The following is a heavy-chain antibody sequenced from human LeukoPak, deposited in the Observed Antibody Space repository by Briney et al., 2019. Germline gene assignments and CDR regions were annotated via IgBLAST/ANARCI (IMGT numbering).Heavy chain of an antibody. V-gene: IGHV3-21*01. CDR2: ISSSSSSK. D-gene: IGHD5-12*01. Sequence: VGSLRLSCAASGFTFSSYSMNWVRQAPGKGLEWVSSISSSSSSKYYADSVKGRFTISRDNAKNSLDLQMNSLRAEDTAVYYCARTPGHSGHDWAHTKWGQGTLVTVSS. CDR3: ARTPGHSGHDWAHTK. J-gene: IGHJ4*02. CDR1: GFTFSSYS.